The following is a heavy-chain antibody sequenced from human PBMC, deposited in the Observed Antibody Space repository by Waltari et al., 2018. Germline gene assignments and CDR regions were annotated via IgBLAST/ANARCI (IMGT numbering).Heavy chain of an antibody. CDR1: GFTFSSYS. CDR2: ISSSSSTI. D-gene: IGHD1-26*01. J-gene: IGHJ4*02. CDR3: ARDRYSGSYSYFDY. Sequence: EVQLVESGGGLVQPGGSLRLSCAASGFTFSSYSMNWVRQAPGKGLEWVSYISSSSSTIYYADSVKGRFTISRDNAKNSLYLPMNSLRAEDTAVYYCARDRYSGSYSYFDYWGQGPLVTVSS. V-gene: IGHV3-48*01.